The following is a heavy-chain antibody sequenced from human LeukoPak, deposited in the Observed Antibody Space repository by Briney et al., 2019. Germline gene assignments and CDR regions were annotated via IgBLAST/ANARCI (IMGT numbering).Heavy chain of an antibody. Sequence: GGSLRLSCAASGFTFSSYSMNWVRQAPGKGLEWVSYISTSSGTIFYADSVKGRFTISRDNAKNSLYLQMTSLRADDTAVYYCAKDQRRGYSYGFDYWGQGTLVTVSS. J-gene: IGHJ4*02. CDR3: AKDQRRGYSYGFDY. CDR2: ISTSSGTI. V-gene: IGHV3-48*01. D-gene: IGHD5-18*01. CDR1: GFTFSSYS.